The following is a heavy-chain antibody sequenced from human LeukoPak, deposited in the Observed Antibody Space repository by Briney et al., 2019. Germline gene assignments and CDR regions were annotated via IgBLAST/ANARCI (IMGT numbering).Heavy chain of an antibody. Sequence: SETLSLTCAVYGGSFSGYHWSWIRQPPGKGLEWIGEINHSGSTNYNPSLKSRVTISVDTSKNQFSLKLSSVTAADTAVYYCARENLGDYGDYKIRLDYWGQGTLVTVSS. CDR3: ARENLGDYGDYKIRLDY. CDR2: INHSGST. D-gene: IGHD4-17*01. J-gene: IGHJ4*02. CDR1: GGSFSGYH. V-gene: IGHV4-34*01.